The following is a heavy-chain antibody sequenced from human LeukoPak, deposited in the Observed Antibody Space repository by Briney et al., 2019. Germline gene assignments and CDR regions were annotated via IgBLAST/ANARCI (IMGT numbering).Heavy chain of an antibody. D-gene: IGHD6-6*01. CDR3: TTWSSQFDY. J-gene: IGHJ4*02. Sequence: GRSLRLSCAASGFTFSSYAMSWVRGAPGNGLECVGFIQSKTDGGTTDSAAPVKGRFTVSRDDSKNTLYLQMNSLKTEDTAVYYCTTWSSQFDYWGQGTLVTVSS. V-gene: IGHV3-15*01. CDR1: GFTFSSYA. CDR2: IQSKTDGGTT.